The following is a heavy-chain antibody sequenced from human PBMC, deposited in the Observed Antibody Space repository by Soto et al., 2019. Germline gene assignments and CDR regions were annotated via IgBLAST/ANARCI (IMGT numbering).Heavy chain of an antibody. CDR2: ISYDGSNK. CDR1: GFTFSSYG. V-gene: IGHV3-30*18. CDR3: AKLGRPRGYYYYYMDV. Sequence: PGGSLRLSCAASGFTFSSYGMHWVRQAPGKGLEWVAVISYDGSNKYYADSVKGRFTISRDNSKNTLYLQMNSLRAEDTAVYYCAKLGRPRGYYYYYMDVLGKGTTVTVSS. J-gene: IGHJ6*03. D-gene: IGHD3-16*01.